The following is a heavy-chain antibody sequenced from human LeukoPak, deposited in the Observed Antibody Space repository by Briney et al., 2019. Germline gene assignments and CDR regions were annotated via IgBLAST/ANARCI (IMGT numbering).Heavy chain of an antibody. J-gene: IGHJ4*02. CDR1: GYSISSGYY. CDR3: ASGYDYVLDY. V-gene: IGHV4-38-2*01. Sequence: SETLSLTCAVSGYSISSGYYWGWSRQPPEKGLEWIGSIYHSGSTYYNPSLKSRVTISVDTSKNQFSLKLSSVTAADTAVYYCASGYDYVLDYWGQGTLVTVSS. CDR2: IYHSGST. D-gene: IGHD3-16*01.